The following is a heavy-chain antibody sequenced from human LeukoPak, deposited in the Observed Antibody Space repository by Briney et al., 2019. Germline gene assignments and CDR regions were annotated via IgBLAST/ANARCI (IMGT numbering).Heavy chain of an antibody. D-gene: IGHD2-2*03. Sequence: PGESLKISCRGSGYSFTSHWIGWVRQMPGKGLEWMGIIYLGDSDTRYSPSFQGQVTISADKSISTAYLQWSSLKASDTAMYYCARSLLDIVVVPAAAYNWFDPWGQGTLVTVSS. CDR1: GYSFTSHW. CDR2: IYLGDSDT. J-gene: IGHJ5*02. CDR3: ARSLLDIVVVPAAAYNWFDP. V-gene: IGHV5-51*01.